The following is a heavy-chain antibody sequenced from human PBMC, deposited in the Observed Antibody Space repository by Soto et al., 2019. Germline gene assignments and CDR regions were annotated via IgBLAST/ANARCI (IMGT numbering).Heavy chain of an antibody. Sequence: GASVKVSCKASGHTFIGTGYFMHWVRQAPGLGLEWMGWINPTSGDTDYAQKFQDRVTVTRDTSINTVYMELSRLTSDDTAVYYCARHVSGRRMDVWGQGTTVTVSS. V-gene: IGHV1-2*02. CDR3: ARHVSGRRMDV. J-gene: IGHJ6*02. D-gene: IGHD3-10*01. CDR1: GHTFIGTGYF. CDR2: INPTSGDT.